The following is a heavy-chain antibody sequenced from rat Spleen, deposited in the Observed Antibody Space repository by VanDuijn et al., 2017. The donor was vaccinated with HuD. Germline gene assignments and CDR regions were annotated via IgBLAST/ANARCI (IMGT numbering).Heavy chain of an antibody. Sequence: EVLLQESGPGLVKPSQSLSLTCSVTFYSITSSYRWNWIRKFPGNKLEWMGYINSAGSTNYNPSLKSRISITRDTSKNQFFLQVNSVTTEDTATYYCARRHYGYTDYFDYWGQGVMVTVSS. D-gene: IGHD1-9*01. CDR3: ARRHYGYTDYFDY. CDR2: INSAGST. CDR1: FYSITSSYR. J-gene: IGHJ2*01. V-gene: IGHV3-3*01.